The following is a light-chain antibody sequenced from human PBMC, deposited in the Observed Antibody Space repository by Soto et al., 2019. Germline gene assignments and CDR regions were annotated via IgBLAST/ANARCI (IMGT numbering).Light chain of an antibody. CDR2: GAS. Sequence: EIVLTQSPGTLSLSPGERATLSCRASQTVSSSYLAWYQQKPGQAPRLLIYGASSRATGIPDRFTGSGSGTDFTLTISRLEPEDFAVDYCHQYDSSPDTCVQGYELVI. CDR3: HQYDSSPDT. J-gene: IGKJ2*01. V-gene: IGKV3-20*01. CDR1: QTVSSSY.